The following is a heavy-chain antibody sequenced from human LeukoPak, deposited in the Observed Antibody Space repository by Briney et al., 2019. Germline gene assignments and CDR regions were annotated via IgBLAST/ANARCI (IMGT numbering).Heavy chain of an antibody. CDR2: IYYSGST. D-gene: IGHD4-23*01. CDR1: GGSVSSGDYY. V-gene: IGHV4-30-4*01. CDR3: ARDLLNEGNHLDY. Sequence: SETLSLTCTVSGGSVSSGDYYWSWIRQPLGKGLEWIGYIYYSGSTYYNPSLKSRVTISVDTSKNQFSLKLSSVTAADTAVYYCARDLLNEGNHLDYWGQGTLVTVSS. J-gene: IGHJ4*02.